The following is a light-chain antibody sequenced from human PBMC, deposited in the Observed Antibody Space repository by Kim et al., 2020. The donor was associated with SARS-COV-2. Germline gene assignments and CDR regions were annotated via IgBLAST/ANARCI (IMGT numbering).Light chain of an antibody. CDR3: AAWDDSLTGFWV. J-gene: IGLJ3*02. Sequence: HTVTISCSGNRSNVGAKSVFWSQQLPGAAPQLLIHSDNKRPSGVPARFSGSKSGTSASLVITGLQPEDEGAYYCAAWDDSLTGFWVFGGGTQLTVL. V-gene: IGLV1-44*01. CDR2: SDN. CDR1: RSNVGAKS.